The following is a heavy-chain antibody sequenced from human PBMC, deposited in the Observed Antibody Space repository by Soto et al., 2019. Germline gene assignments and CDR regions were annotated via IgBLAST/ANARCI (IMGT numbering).Heavy chain of an antibody. J-gene: IGHJ5*02. D-gene: IGHD6-13*01. V-gene: IGHV1-3*01. Sequence: ASVKVSCKASGYTFTSYDIHWVRQAPGQRLEWMGWINAANGDTKYSPKFQGRVTITRDTSASTAYMELSSLRSEDTAVYYCVRRHVSATGIDWFDPWGQGTLVTVSS. CDR3: VRRHVSATGIDWFDP. CDR1: GYTFTSYD. CDR2: INAANGDT.